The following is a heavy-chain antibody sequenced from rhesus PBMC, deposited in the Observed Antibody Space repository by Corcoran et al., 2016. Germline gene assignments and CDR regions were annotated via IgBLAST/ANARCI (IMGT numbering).Heavy chain of an antibody. J-gene: IGHJ5-1*01. CDR3: ASPVRYRFDV. CDR1: VGSFRRYW. V-gene: IGHV4-80*01. Sequence: QVQLQESGPGLVKPSETLFLTCAVYVGSFRRYWLNWIRQSPGKGLEWIGEINGYRGSTNYNPSLQSRVTISQYVSRNQFSLKLTSVTAADTAVYYCASPVRYRFDVWGPGVLVSVSS. CDR2: INGYRGST.